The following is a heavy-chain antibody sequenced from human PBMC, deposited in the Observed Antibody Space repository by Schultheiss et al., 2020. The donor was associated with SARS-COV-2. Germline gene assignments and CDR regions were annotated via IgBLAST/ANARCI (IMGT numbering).Heavy chain of an antibody. V-gene: IGHV1-2*06. J-gene: IGHJ5*02. CDR3: ARDPRIAAAGGERFDP. Sequence: GESLKISCKASGYTFTSYYMHWVRQAPGQGLEWMGRINPNSGGTNYAQKFQGRVTMTRDTSISTAYMELSRLRSDDTAVYYCARDPRIAAAGGERFDPWGQGTLVTVSS. CDR2: INPNSGGT. D-gene: IGHD6-13*01. CDR1: GYTFTSYY.